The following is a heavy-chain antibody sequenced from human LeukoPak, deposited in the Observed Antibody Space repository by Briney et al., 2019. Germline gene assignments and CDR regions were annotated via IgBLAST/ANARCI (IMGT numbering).Heavy chain of an antibody. J-gene: IGHJ6*02. D-gene: IGHD4-17*01. CDR3: ARGTRGTVTYYYYYGMDV. CDR2: IYYSGST. CDR1: GGSISSSSYY. Sequence: SETLSLTCTVSGGSISSSSYYWGWIRQPPGKGLEWIGSIYYSGSTYYNPSLKSRVTISVDTSKNQFSLKLSSVTAADTAVYYCARGTRGTVTYYYYYGMDVWGQGTTVTVSS. V-gene: IGHV4-39*01.